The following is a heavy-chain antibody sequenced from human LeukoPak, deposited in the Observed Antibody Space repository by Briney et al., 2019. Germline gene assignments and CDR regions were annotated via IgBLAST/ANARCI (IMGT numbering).Heavy chain of an antibody. CDR3: ARGHDSSRSYYYYYMDV. V-gene: IGHV1-69*13. CDR1: GGTFSSYA. D-gene: IGHD6-13*01. Sequence: ASVKVSCKASGGTFSSYAISWVRQAPGQGLEWMGGIIPIFGTANYAQKFQGRVTITADESTSTAYMELSSLRSEDTAVYYCARGHDSSRSYYYYYMDVWGKGTTVTVSS. CDR2: IIPIFGTA. J-gene: IGHJ6*03.